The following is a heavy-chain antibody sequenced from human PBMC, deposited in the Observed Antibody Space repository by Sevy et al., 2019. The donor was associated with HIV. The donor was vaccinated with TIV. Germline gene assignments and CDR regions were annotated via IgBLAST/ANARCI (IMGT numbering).Heavy chain of an antibody. CDR1: GYTFTSYG. CDR2: ISAYNGNT. V-gene: IGHV1-18*01. J-gene: IGHJ4*02. Sequence: ASVKVSCKASGYTFTSYGISWVRQAPGQGLEWMGWISAYNGNTNYAQKLQGRVTMTTDTSTSTAYMELRSLRSDDTAVYYCAATQGIAVAGTGAYWGQRTLVTVSS. CDR3: AATQGIAVAGTGAY. D-gene: IGHD6-19*01.